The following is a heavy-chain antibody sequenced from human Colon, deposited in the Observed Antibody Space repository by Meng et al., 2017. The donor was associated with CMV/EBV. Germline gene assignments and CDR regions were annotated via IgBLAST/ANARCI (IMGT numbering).Heavy chain of an antibody. CDR1: GFTFDDYV. Sequence: GGSLRLSCVASGFTFDDYVIQWVRQSPGKGLEWVSSITWNSAWIDYADSVKGRFTVSRDNARKSVFLEMKSLRVEDMALYYCARIAARRPNYYYYYGLDVWGQGTTVTVSS. CDR2: ITWNSAWI. CDR3: ARIAARRPNYYYYYGLDV. J-gene: IGHJ6*02. D-gene: IGHD6-6*01. V-gene: IGHV3-9*03.